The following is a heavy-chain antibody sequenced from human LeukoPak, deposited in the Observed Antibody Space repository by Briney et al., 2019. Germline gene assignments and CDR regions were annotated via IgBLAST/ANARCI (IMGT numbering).Heavy chain of an antibody. CDR2: INPNSGGT. Sequence: GGSLRLSCAASGFTFSSYGMHWVRQAPGQGLEWMGRINPNSGGTNYAQKFQGRVTMTRDTSISTAYMELSRLRSDDTAVYYCARHDYNNSNAKSRYYYYGMDVWGQGTTVTVSS. J-gene: IGHJ6*02. V-gene: IGHV1-2*06. CDR1: GFTFSSYG. CDR3: ARHDYNNSNAKSRYYYYGMDV. D-gene: IGHD4-11*01.